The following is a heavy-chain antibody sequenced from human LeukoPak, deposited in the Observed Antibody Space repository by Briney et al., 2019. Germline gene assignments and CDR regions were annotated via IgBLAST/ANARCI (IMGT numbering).Heavy chain of an antibody. Sequence: SETLSLTCTVSGGSISSHSWSWIRQPPGKGLEWIGYIYYSGSTNYNPSLKSRVTISVDTSKNQFSLKLSSVTAADTAVYYCARSPGYCSSTSCYPLPFYAFDVWGQGTMVTVSS. CDR1: GGSISSHS. J-gene: IGHJ3*01. D-gene: IGHD2-2*01. CDR2: IYYSGST. CDR3: ARSPGYCSSTSCYPLPFYAFDV. V-gene: IGHV4-59*11.